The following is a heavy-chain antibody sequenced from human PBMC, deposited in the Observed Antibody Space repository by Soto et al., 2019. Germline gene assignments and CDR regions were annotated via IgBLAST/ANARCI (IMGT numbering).Heavy chain of an antibody. Sequence: EVQLVESGGGLVQPGRSLRVSCAASGFTFDDYAMHWVRQAPGKGLEWVSGISWNSGNIGYADSVKGRFTISRDNAKNSLYLQMNRLRAEDKALYYCANDMGYDLQAAGLDILCQGTMVTVSS. V-gene: IGHV3-9*01. CDR2: ISWNSGNI. CDR1: GFTFDDYA. J-gene: IGHJ3*02. CDR3: ANDMGYDLQAAGLDI. D-gene: IGHD3-16*01.